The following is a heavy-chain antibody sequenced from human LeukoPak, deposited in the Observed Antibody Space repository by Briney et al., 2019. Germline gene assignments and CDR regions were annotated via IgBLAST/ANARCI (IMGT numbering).Heavy chain of an antibody. CDR2: IRYDGSNK. D-gene: IGHD3-22*01. CDR3: AKVDYYDSSGPEE. Sequence: GGPLRLSCAASGFTFSSYGMHWVRQAPGKGLEWVTFIRYDGSNKYYADSVKGRFTISRDNSKNTLYLQMNSLRAEDTAVYYCAKVDYYDSSGPEEWGQGTMVTVSS. CDR1: GFTFSSYG. J-gene: IGHJ3*01. V-gene: IGHV3-30*02.